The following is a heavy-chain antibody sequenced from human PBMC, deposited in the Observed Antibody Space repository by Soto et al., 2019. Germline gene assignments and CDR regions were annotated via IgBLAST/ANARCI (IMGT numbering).Heavy chain of an antibody. CDR2: VNPNSGGT. CDR3: ARVPISSGLDY. Sequence: ASVKVSCKASGYTFTGHYMHWVRQAPGQGLEWMGWVNPNSGGTNYAQKFQGRVTMTRYTSISTAYMELSRLRSHDTAVYYCARVPISSGLDYWGQGTLVTVSS. V-gene: IGHV1-2*02. D-gene: IGHD3-10*01. J-gene: IGHJ4*01. CDR1: GYTFTGHY.